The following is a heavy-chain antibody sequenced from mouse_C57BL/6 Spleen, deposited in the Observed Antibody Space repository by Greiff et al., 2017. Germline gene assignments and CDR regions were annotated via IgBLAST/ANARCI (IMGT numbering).Heavy chain of an antibody. J-gene: IGHJ2*01. V-gene: IGHV14-3*01. Sequence: EVQLQQSVAELVRPGASVKLSCTASGFNIKNTYMHWVKQRPEQGLEWIGRIDPANGNTKYAPKFQGKATITADTSSNPAYLQLSSLAAEDASIYSSARGDYSRPFDYWGQGTTLTVSS. CDR1: GFNIKNTY. D-gene: IGHD2-5*01. CDR3: ARGDYSRPFDY. CDR2: IDPANGNT.